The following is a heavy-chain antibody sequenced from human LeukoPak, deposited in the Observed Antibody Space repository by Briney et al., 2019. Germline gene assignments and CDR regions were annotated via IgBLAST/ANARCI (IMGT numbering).Heavy chain of an antibody. J-gene: IGHJ4*02. CDR2: ISYDGSNK. CDR1: GFTFSSYA. D-gene: IGHD4-17*01. V-gene: IGHV3-30-3*01. Sequence: PGRSLRLSCAASGFTFSSYAMHCVRQAPGKGPEWVAVISYDGSNKYYADSVRGRFTISRDNSKNTLYLQMNSLRAEDTAVYYCASPSYGDYDYWGQGTLVTVSS. CDR3: ASPSYGDYDY.